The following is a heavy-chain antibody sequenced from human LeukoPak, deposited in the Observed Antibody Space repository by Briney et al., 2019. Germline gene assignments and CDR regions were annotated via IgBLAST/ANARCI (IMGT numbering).Heavy chain of an antibody. CDR1: GFIVSNNF. J-gene: IGHJ4*02. CDR3: TTEQDLGYCSSTSCYNGDY. Sequence: GGSLRLSCAGSGFIVSNNFMSWVRQAPGKGLEWVGRIKSKTDGGTTDYAAPVKGRFTISRDDSKNTLYLQMNSLKTEDTAVYYCTTEQDLGYCSSTSCYNGDYWGQGTLVTVSS. D-gene: IGHD2-2*01. CDR2: IKSKTDGGTT. V-gene: IGHV3-15*01.